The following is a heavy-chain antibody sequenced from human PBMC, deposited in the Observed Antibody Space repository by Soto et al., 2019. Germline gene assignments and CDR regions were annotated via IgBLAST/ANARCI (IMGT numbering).Heavy chain of an antibody. V-gene: IGHV4-30-2*02. CDR1: GDSISSGASS. D-gene: IGHD3-10*01. CDR2: LYHNGST. J-gene: IGHJ4*02. Sequence: SETLSLTCSVSGDSISSGASSWSWFRQTPGKGLEWIGYLYHNGSTFYNPSLKSRVTISVDTSKNQFSLKLSSVTAADTAVYYCARRPTTYGSTDYWGQGTLVTVS. CDR3: ARRPTTYGSTDY.